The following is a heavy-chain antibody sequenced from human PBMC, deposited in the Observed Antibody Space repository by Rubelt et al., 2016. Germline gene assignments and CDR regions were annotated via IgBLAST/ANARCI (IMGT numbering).Heavy chain of an antibody. J-gene: IGHJ1*01. CDR3: TERIVS. CDR2: INPDGSEK. V-gene: IGHV3-7*02. D-gene: IGHD2-15*01. Sequence: EVQLLESGGGLVQPGGSLRLSCEASGFTFSNHWMDWVRQAPGKGLEWVANINPDGSEKYYVDSVKGRFPISRANGRNSLYLQMDSLRAEDTAVYYCTERIVSWGQGTQVTVSS. CDR1: GFTFSNHW.